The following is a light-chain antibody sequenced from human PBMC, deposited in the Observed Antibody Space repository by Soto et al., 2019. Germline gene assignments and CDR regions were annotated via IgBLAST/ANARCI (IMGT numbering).Light chain of an antibody. J-gene: IGKJ4*01. CDR3: QQIYSAPLT. CDR1: QSISSY. V-gene: IGKV1-39*01. Sequence: DIQMTQSPSSLSASVGDRVTITCRASQSISSYLNWYQQKPGKAPKLLIYAASILQSGVPSRFSGSGSGTDFTLTISSLQPEDFATYYCQQIYSAPLTFGGGTKVEIK. CDR2: AAS.